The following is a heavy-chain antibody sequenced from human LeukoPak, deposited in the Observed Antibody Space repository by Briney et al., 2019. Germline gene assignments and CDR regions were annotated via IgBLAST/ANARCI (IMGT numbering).Heavy chain of an antibody. V-gene: IGHV3-30*02. J-gene: IGHJ4*02. CDR2: IRYDGSNK. D-gene: IGHD3-10*01. CDR1: GFTFSSYG. Sequence: GGSLRLSCGASGFTFSSYGMHWVRQAPGKGLEWVAFIRYDGSNKYYADSVKGRFTISRDNSKNTLYLQMNSLRAEDTAVYYCAKDVDYYGSGTSVYWGQGTLVTVSS. CDR3: AKDVDYYGSGTSVY.